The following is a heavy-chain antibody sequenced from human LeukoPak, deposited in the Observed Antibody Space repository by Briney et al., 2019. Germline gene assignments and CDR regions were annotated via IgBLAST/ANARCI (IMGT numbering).Heavy chain of an antibody. D-gene: IGHD6-13*01. V-gene: IGHV3-30-3*01. CDR1: GFSFNEYP. CDR2: VSSTGNNK. Sequence: PGGSLRLSCAASGFSFNEYPMHWVRQAPGKGLEWEAIVSSTGNNKYYADSVRGRFTISRDNSKSTVYLQMDSPRGDDAAVYYCAKAVGRISWSFDYWGQGALVTVSS. J-gene: IGHJ4*02. CDR3: AKAVGRISWSFDY.